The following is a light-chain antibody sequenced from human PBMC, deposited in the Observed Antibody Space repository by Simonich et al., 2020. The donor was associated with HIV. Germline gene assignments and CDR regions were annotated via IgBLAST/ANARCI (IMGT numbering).Light chain of an antibody. CDR1: NSDVGGYNY. CDR3: SSYTSSSTLV. CDR2: DVR. J-gene: IGLJ2*01. V-gene: IGLV2-14*03. Sequence: QSALTQPASVSGSPGQSITISCTGTNSDVGGYNYVSWYQQHPGKAPKLMIYDVRKRPPGVSNRCAGSKSGNTASLTISGLQAEDEADYYCSSYTSSSTLVFGGGTKLTVL.